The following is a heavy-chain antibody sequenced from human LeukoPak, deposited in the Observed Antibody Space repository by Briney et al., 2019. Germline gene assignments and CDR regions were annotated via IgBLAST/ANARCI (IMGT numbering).Heavy chain of an antibody. CDR2: ISYDGSNK. Sequence: GGSLRLSCAAPGININSYAIQWVRQAPGKGLEWVAVISYDGSNKYYADSVKGRFTISRDNSKNTLYLQMNSLRAEDTAVYYCARDTYGMDAWGQGTTVTVSS. V-gene: IGHV3-30-3*01. CDR3: ARDTYGMDA. CDR1: GININSYA. J-gene: IGHJ6*02.